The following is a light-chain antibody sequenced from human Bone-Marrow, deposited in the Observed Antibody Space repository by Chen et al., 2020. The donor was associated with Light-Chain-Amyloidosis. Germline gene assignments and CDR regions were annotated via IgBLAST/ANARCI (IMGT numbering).Light chain of an antibody. V-gene: IGLV2-14*01. CDR2: EVT. CDR1: SSDVGGYNY. CDR3: SSYSVTSALVV. Sequence: QSALTQPASVSGSPGQSITISCTGTSSDVGGYNYVSWYQQHAGKAPKVMIYEVTNRPSGVSNRFSGSKSGNTASLTISGLQAEDEADYYCSSYSVTSALVVFGGGTKLTVL. J-gene: IGLJ2*01.